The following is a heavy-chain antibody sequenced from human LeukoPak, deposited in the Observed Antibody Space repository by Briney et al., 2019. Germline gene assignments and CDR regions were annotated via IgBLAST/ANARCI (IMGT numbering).Heavy chain of an antibody. CDR1: GFTFSSYW. CDR3: ARRAVPAAISYYFDY. D-gene: IGHD2-2*02. J-gene: IGHJ4*02. V-gene: IGHV3-74*01. CDR2: INTDGSST. Sequence: GGSLRLSCAASGFTFSSYWMHWVRQAPGKGLVWVSRINTDGSSTSYADSVKARFTISRDNAKNTLYLQMNSLRAEDTAVYYCARRAVPAAISYYFDYWGQGTLVTVSS.